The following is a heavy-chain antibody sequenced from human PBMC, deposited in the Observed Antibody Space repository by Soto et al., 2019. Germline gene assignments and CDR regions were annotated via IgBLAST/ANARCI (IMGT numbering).Heavy chain of an antibody. CDR1: GFSSVTYA. CDR3: ARGNLGGDGV. J-gene: IGHJ4*02. Sequence: EVQLVESGGGWEQPGGSRGPSVEASGFSSVTYALNGARRAPGRGREGISYFSSSSITVYYADFVKGRFTISRDNAKNSLYLQMNSLRAEDTAVYYCARGNLGGDGVWGQGTLVTVSS. CDR2: FSSSSITV. D-gene: IGHD2-21*02. V-gene: IGHV3-48*01.